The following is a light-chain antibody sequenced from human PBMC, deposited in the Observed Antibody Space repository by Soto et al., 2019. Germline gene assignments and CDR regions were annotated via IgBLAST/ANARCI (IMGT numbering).Light chain of an antibody. CDR1: IGDSSCK. CDR2: VGTGGILG. J-gene: IGLJ1*01. Sequence: QPVLSHPPSASTSLGSSFTLTFTLSIGDSSCKVYWYQQRPGRGPRFVMRVGTGGILGSKGDGIPDRFSVLGSGLNRSLKIKNIQAEDESDYHCGADHASRTNYVFGTGTKVTVL. CDR3: GADHASRTNYV. V-gene: IGLV9-49*01.